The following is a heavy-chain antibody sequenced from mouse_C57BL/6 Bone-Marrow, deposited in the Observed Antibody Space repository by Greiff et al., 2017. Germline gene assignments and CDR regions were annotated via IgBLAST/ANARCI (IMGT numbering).Heavy chain of an antibody. V-gene: IGHV1-81*01. CDR2: IYPRSGNT. Sequence: QVTLKESGAELERPGASVKLSCKASGYTFTSYGISWVKQRTGQGLEWIGEIYPRSGNTYYNEKFKGKATLTADKSSSTAYMELRSLTSEDSAVYFCARWIPFITTVVALYYYAMDYWGQGTSVTVSA. CDR3: ARWIPFITTVVALYYYAMDY. D-gene: IGHD1-1*01. J-gene: IGHJ4*01. CDR1: GYTFTSYG.